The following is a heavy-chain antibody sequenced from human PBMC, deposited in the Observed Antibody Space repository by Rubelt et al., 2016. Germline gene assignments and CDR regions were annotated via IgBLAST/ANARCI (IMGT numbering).Heavy chain of an antibody. V-gene: IGHV3-9*01. CDR2: ITWNSNNI. J-gene: IGHJ4*02. CDR1: GLTVSSNY. CDR3: AKGPGGATFDS. Sequence: EVELVESGGGLVQPGGSLRLSCAASGLTVSSNYMSWIRQAPGKGLEWVSGITWNSNNIGYADSVKGRFTISRDNAKNSLYLQMNSLRAEDTALYYCAKGPGGATFDSWGQGTLVTVSS. D-gene: IGHD1-26*01.